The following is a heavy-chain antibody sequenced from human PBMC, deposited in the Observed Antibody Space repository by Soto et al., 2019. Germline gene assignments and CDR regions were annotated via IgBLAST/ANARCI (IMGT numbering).Heavy chain of an antibody. CDR1: GGSISSGGYY. CDR3: ARDAAGWYQLRSPWFDP. D-gene: IGHD2-2*01. J-gene: IGHJ5*02. Sequence: PSKTLSLTCTVSGGSISSGGYYWSWIRQHPGKGLEWIGYVYYSGSAYYNPSLKSRVTISVDTSKNQFSLRLSSVTAADTAVYYCARDAAGWYQLRSPWFDPWGQGTLVTVSS. V-gene: IGHV4-31*03. CDR2: VYYSGSA.